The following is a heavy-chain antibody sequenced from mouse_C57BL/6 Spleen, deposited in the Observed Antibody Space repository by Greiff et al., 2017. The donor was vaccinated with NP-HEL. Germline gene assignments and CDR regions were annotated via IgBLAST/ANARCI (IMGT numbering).Heavy chain of an antibody. D-gene: IGHD4-1*01. CDR3: ARANWDEGYFDY. J-gene: IGHJ2*01. V-gene: IGHV1-55*01. CDR1: GYTFTSYW. Sequence: QVQLQQSGAELVKPGASVKMSCKASGYTFTSYWITWVKQRPGQGLEWIGDIYPGSGSTNYNEKFKSKATLTVDTSSSTAYMQLSSLTAEDSAVYYCARANWDEGYFDYWGQGTTLTVSS. CDR2: IYPGSGST.